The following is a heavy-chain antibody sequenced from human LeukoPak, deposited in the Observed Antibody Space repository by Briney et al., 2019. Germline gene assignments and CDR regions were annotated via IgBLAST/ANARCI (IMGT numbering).Heavy chain of an antibody. V-gene: IGHV4-59*01. CDR2: IYYSGTT. CDR3: ARGVYIAAAQYGY. D-gene: IGHD6-13*01. CDR1: GGSISSYY. Sequence: PSETLSLTCTVSGGSISSYYWSWIRQPPGKGLEWIGYIYYSGTTNYDPSLKSRVTISVDTSKNQFSLKLSSVTAADTAVYYCARGVYIAAAQYGYWGQGTLVTVSS. J-gene: IGHJ4*02.